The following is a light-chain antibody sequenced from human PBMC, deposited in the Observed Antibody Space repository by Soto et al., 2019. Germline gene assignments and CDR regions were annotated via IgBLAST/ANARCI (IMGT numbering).Light chain of an antibody. V-gene: IGKV3-15*01. Sequence: ETVLTQSPSTLSFSPRQRSTLSCTASQTVSSNLAWYQQKPGQAPRLLIYGASTRATGIPARFSASGSGTEFTLTISSLQSEDFAVYYCQQYKNWPPLTFGGGTKVDIK. CDR2: GAS. CDR1: QTVSSN. J-gene: IGKJ4*01. CDR3: QQYKNWPPLT.